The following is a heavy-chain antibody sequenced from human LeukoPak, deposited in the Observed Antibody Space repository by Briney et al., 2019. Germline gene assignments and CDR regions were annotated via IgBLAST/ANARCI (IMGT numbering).Heavy chain of an antibody. Sequence: GGSLRLSCAASGFTFSSYWMHWVRQAPGKGLVWVSRINSDGSSTSYADSVKGRFTISGDNAKNTLYLQTNSLRAEDTAVYYCARDKYYGSGSYLYWGQGTLVTVSS. V-gene: IGHV3-74*01. CDR3: ARDKYYGSGSYLY. J-gene: IGHJ4*02. CDR2: INSDGSST. CDR1: GFTFSSYW. D-gene: IGHD3-10*01.